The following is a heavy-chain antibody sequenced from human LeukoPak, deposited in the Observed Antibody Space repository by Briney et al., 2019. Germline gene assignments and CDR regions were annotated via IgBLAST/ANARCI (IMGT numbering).Heavy chain of an antibody. CDR2: ISSSSSYI. CDR3: ARDLEQWLDNWFDP. V-gene: IGHV3-21*01. CDR1: GFTFSSYS. Sequence: PGGSLRLSCAASGFTFSSYSMNWVRQAPGKGLEWVSSISSSSSYIYYADSVKSRSTISRDNAKNSLYLQMNSLRAEDTAVYYCARDLEQWLDNWFDPWGQGTLVTVSS. D-gene: IGHD6-19*01. J-gene: IGHJ5*02.